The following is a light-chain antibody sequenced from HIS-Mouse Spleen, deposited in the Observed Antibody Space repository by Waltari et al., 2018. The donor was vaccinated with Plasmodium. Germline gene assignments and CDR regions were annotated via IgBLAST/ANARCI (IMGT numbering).Light chain of an antibody. CDR3: YSAADNNLV. J-gene: IGLJ3*02. CDR2: KDS. CDR1: VLATKY. Sequence: SYELTQPSSVSVSPGQTARNTCSGDVLATKYARWFQQKPGQDPVLVLYKDSERPSGIPERCSGSSSGNTVTLTISGAQVEDEADYYCYSAADNNLVFGGGTKLTVL. V-gene: IGLV3-27*01.